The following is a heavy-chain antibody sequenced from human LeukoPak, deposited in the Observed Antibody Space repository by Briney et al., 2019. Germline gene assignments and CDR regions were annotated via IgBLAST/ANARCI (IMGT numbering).Heavy chain of an antibody. CDR1: GFIFSSYS. J-gene: IGHJ4*02. CDR3: ARGPGDEY. Sequence: GGSLRLSCVGSGFIFSSYSMNWVRQAPGKGLEWVSSISSSSSYIYYADSVKGRFTISRDNAKNSLYLQMNSLRAEDTAVYYCARGPGDEYWGQGTLVTVSS. D-gene: IGHD1-14*01. V-gene: IGHV3-21*01. CDR2: ISSSSSYI.